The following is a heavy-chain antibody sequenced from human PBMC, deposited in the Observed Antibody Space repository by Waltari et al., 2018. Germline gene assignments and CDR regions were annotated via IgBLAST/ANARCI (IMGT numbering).Heavy chain of an antibody. CDR3: ARQEQQLVNFDY. J-gene: IGHJ4*02. V-gene: IGHV4-39*01. D-gene: IGHD6-13*01. Sequence: QLQLQESGPGLVKPSETLSLTCTVSGGSISSSSYSWGWIRQPPGKGLEWIGSIYYSGSTYYNPSLKSRVTISVDTSKNQFSLKLSSVTAADTAVYYCARQEQQLVNFDYWGQGTLVTVSS. CDR2: IYYSGST. CDR1: GGSISSSSYS.